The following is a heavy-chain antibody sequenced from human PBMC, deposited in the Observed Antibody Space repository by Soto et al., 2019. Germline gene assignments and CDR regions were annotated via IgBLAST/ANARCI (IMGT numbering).Heavy chain of an antibody. D-gene: IGHD3-10*01. J-gene: IGHJ3*02. CDR3: ARDQGPYYYGLADI. Sequence: SVKVSCKASGGTFSSYAISWVRQAPGQGLEWMGGIIPIFGTANYAQKFQGRVTITADESTSTAYMELSSLRSEDTAVYYCARDQGPYYYGLADIWGQGTMVTVSS. CDR1: GGTFSSYA. V-gene: IGHV1-69*13. CDR2: IIPIFGTA.